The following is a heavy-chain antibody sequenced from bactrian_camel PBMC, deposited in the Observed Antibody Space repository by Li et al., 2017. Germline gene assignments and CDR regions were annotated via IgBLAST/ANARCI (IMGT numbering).Heavy chain of an antibody. D-gene: IGHD2*01. CDR1: GSTVSFNC. Sequence: HVQLVESGGGSVQAGGSLKLSCAASGSTVSFNCLGWFRQVPGHGREVVATIFTAGANTNYADSVRGRFTISQDNSNNTVYLQMNSLKPEDTAMYYCAAGQVRAHGGAWSRAYEYNYWGQGTQVTVS. V-gene: IGHV3S53*01. CDR2: FTAGANT. J-gene: IGHJ4*01. CDR3: AAGQVRAHGGAWSRAYEYNY.